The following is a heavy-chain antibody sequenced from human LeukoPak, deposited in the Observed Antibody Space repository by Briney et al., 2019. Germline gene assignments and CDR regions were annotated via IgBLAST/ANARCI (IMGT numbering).Heavy chain of an antibody. CDR2: ISGSGGST. CDR1: GFTFSSYA. V-gene: IGHV3-23*01. Sequence: PGGSLRLSCAASGFTFSSYAMSWVRQAPGKGLEWVSAISGSGGSTYYADSVKGRFTISRDNSKNTLYLQMNSLRAEDTAVYYCAKQPRNYYDSSGYYYFDYWGQGTLVTVSP. J-gene: IGHJ4*02. D-gene: IGHD3-22*01. CDR3: AKQPRNYYDSSGYYYFDY.